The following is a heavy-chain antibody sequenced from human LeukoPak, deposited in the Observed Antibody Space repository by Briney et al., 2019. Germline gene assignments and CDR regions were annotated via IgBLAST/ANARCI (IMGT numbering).Heavy chain of an antibody. Sequence: PGGSLRLSCAASGFTFSSYSMNWVRQAPGKGLEWVSSISSSSSYIYYADSVKGRFTISRDNAKTSLYLQMNSLRAEDTAVYYCASEVRLGDYWGQGTLVTVSS. D-gene: IGHD3-9*01. CDR2: ISSSSSYI. V-gene: IGHV3-21*01. CDR3: ASEVRLGDY. J-gene: IGHJ4*02. CDR1: GFTFSSYS.